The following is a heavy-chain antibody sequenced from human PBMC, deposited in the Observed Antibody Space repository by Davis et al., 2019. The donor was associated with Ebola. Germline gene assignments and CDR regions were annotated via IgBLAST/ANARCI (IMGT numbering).Heavy chain of an antibody. CDR1: GFTFSNFG. CDR2: ISFDGSHK. V-gene: IGHV3-30*18. J-gene: IGHJ6*03. D-gene: IGHD4-11*01. Sequence: PGGSLRLSCSASGFTFSNFGIHWVRQAPGKGLEWVAVISFDGSHKYYADSVKGRFTTSRDNSENTVYLEMDSLRAEDTAVYYCAKDFKSDYNDYGTRYYYYYMGVWGKGTTVTVSS. CDR3: AKDFKSDYNDYGTRYYYYYMGV.